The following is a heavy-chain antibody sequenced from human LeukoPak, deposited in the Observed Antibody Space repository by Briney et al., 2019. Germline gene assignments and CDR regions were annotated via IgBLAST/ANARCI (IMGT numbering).Heavy chain of an antibody. CDR3: AKGAVGKTESSGYPPHFDY. CDR2: VSATGYTT. D-gene: IGHD3-22*01. CDR1: GFTLPYG. J-gene: IGHJ4*02. Sequence: GGTLRLSCVVSGFTLPYGMSWVRQAPGKGLEWLSYVSATGYTTSYADSVKGRFTISRDNAKNTVFLQMDSLRADDTAVYYCAKGAVGKTESSGYPPHFDYWGQGTLVTVSS. V-gene: IGHV3-23*01.